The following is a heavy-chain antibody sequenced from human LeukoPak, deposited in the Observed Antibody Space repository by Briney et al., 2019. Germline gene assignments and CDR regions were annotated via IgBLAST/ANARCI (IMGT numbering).Heavy chain of an antibody. CDR3: ARGFHCSGGSCYSSDWFDP. Sequence: ASVKVSCKASGYTFTSYDIHWVRQATGQGLEWMGWMNPNSGNTGYAQKFQGRVTMTRNTSISTAYMELSSLRSEDTAVYYCARGFHCSGGSCYSSDWFDPWGQGSLVTVSS. CDR2: MNPNSGNT. J-gene: IGHJ5*02. D-gene: IGHD2-15*01. V-gene: IGHV1-8*01. CDR1: GYTFTSYD.